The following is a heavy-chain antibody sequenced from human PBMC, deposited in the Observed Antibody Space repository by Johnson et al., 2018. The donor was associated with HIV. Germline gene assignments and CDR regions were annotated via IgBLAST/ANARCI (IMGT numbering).Heavy chain of an antibody. V-gene: IGHV3-66*01. CDR1: GFTFSDYY. D-gene: IGHD1-26*01. CDR3: AGLGGSHDAFDI. Sequence: VQLVESGGGLVKPGGSLRLSCAASGFTFSDYYMSWIRQAPGKGLEWVSVIYTGGSTYYADSVKGRFTISRDNSKNTLYLQMNSLRAEDTAVYYCAGLGGSHDAFDIWGQGTMVTVSS. J-gene: IGHJ3*02. CDR2: IYTGGST.